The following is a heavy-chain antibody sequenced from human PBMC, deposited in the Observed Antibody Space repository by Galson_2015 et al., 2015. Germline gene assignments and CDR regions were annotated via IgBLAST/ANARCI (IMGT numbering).Heavy chain of an antibody. CDR1: GFSLSNYA. Sequence: SLRLSCAVSGFSLSNYAMHWVRQAPGKGLEYVSGIRSNGGSTTHADSVKGRFTISRDNSKNTLYLQMSSLRAEYTAVYYCVKSGGSVFKTQDPFDYWGQGTLVTVSS. V-gene: IGHV3-64D*06. CDR2: IRSNGGST. CDR3: VKSGGSVFKTQDPFDY. J-gene: IGHJ4*02. D-gene: IGHD1-26*01.